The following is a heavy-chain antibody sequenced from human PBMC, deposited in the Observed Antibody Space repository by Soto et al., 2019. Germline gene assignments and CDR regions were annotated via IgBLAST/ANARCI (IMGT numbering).Heavy chain of an antibody. CDR1: EDSISSYW. CDR2: IYPGDSDT. V-gene: IGHV5-51*07. J-gene: IGHJ4*02. D-gene: IGHD6-19*01. CDR3: ARRLSTGWFFDF. Sequence: KNSRRVGEDSISSYWPDRLKQMPGKGLEWMGIIYPGDSDTRYSPSFQGQVAFSADKSISTAYLQWSGLKASDTAIYYCARRLSTGWFFDFWGQGTLVTVSS.